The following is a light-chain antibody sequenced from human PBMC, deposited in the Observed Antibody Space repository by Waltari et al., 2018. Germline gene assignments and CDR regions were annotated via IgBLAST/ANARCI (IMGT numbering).Light chain of an antibody. CDR3: QQYGSSPG. J-gene: IGKJ1*01. V-gene: IGKV3-20*01. CDR1: QRVSNTY. Sequence: DIVLTQPPGTLSLSAGDRATLSCRANQRVSNTYLAWYQQKPGQTPRLLLYDADTRATGIPDRFSGSWSGTEFSLTISRLEPEDFGVYYCQQYGSSPGFGQGTKVEIK. CDR2: DAD.